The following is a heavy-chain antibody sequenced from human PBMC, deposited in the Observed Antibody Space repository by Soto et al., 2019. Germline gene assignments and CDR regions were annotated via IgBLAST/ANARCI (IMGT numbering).Heavy chain of an antibody. CDR1: GFTFSSYA. CDR2: ISGSDGST. CDR3: ARRSSSWYFDY. Sequence: EVQLLESGGGLVQPGGSLRLSCAASGFTFSSYAMNWVRQAPGKGLEWVSVISGSDGSTYYADSVKGRFTISRENSKNTLKAQMNSLRAEDTAVYYCARRSSSWYFDYWGQGTLVTVSA. J-gene: IGHJ4*02. V-gene: IGHV3-23*01. D-gene: IGHD6-13*01.